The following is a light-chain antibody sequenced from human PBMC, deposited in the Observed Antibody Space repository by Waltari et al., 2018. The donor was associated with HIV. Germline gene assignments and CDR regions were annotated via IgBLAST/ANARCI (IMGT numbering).Light chain of an antibody. V-gene: IGKV3-15*01. J-gene: IGKJ2*01. CDR1: QSVSSN. CDR3: QQYNNWQYT. Sequence: EIVMTQSPATLSVSPGERATLSCRASQSVSSNLAWYQQKPVQAPRLLIYSTSTRATGIPARFSGSGSGTEFTLTISSLQSEDFAVYYCQQYNNWQYTFGQGTKLEIK. CDR2: STS.